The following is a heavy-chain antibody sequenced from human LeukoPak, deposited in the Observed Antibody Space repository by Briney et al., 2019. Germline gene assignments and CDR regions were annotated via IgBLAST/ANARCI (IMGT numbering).Heavy chain of an antibody. J-gene: IGHJ4*02. CDR2: IKQDGSEK. CDR3: AKDSVGLLWFGGSLDY. Sequence: GGSLRLSCAASGFTFSSYWMSWVRQAPGKGLEWVANIKQDGSEKYYVDSVKGRFTISRDNSKNTLYLQMNSLRAEDTAVHYCAKDSVGLLWFGGSLDYWGQGTLVTVSS. CDR1: GFTFSSYW. V-gene: IGHV3-7*01. D-gene: IGHD3-10*01.